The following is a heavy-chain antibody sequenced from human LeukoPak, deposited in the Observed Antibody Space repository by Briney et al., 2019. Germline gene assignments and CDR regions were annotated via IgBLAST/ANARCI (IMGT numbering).Heavy chain of an antibody. J-gene: IGHJ4*02. V-gene: IGHV3-7*01. Sequence: GGSLRLSCAASGFTFSSYWMSWVRQAPGKGLEWVANIKRDGSDKYYVGSVEGRFTISRDNDKNSLYLQMSSLRAEDTAIYYCARALYNRGWYPDYFDSWGQGALVAVSS. CDR3: ARALYNRGWYPDYFDS. D-gene: IGHD6-19*01. CDR1: GFTFSSYW. CDR2: IKRDGSDK.